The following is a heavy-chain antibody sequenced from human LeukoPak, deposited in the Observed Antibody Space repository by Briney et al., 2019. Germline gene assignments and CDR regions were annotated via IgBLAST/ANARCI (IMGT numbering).Heavy chain of an antibody. Sequence: SETLSLTCSVSGGSIGNYYWNWLRQPAGKGLEWIGRIYASGSTNYNPSLKSRVTISMDKSKNHFSLNLKSVTAADTAFYYCARDFYGDDGHHPFDYWGQGIQVTVSS. CDR2: IYASGST. CDR1: GGSIGNYY. CDR3: ARDFYGDDGHHPFDY. J-gene: IGHJ4*02. V-gene: IGHV4-4*07. D-gene: IGHD2/OR15-2a*01.